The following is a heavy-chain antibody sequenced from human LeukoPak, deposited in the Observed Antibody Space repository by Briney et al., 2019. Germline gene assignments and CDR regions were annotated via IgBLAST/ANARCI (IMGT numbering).Heavy chain of an antibody. V-gene: IGHV3-74*01. CDR3: ARGRIGGWTDY. Sequence: PGGSLRLSCAASGFTFCVYWMHWVPHAPGEGLVRVSRIKTDGRSTNYADSVKGRFTISRDNAKNTLYLQMNSLRAEDTAVYYCARGRIGGWTDYWGQGTLVTVSS. CDR2: IKTDGRST. J-gene: IGHJ4*02. D-gene: IGHD6-19*01. CDR1: GFTFCVYW.